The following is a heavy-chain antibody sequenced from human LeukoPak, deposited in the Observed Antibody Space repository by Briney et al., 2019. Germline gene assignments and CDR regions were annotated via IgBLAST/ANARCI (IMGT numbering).Heavy chain of an antibody. D-gene: IGHD3-10*01. V-gene: IGHV3-30*18. CDR3: AKDDAWLQFGE. Sequence: PGGSLRLSCAASGFTFSSYGMHWVRQAPGKGLEWVAVISYDGSNKYYADSVKGRFTISRDNSKNTLYLEVISLTAEDTAVYYCAKDDAWLQFGEWSQGTLVTVSS. CDR2: ISYDGSNK. CDR1: GFTFSSYG. J-gene: IGHJ4*02.